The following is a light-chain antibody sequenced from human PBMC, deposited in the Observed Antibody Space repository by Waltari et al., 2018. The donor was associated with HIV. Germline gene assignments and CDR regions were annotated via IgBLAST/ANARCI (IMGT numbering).Light chain of an antibody. CDR3: QSYDSSLSVVV. J-gene: IGLJ2*01. V-gene: IGLV1-40*01. CDR2: GDI. CDR1: SSNIGAGYD. Sequence: QSVLTQPPSVSGAPGQRVTISCTGSSSNIGAGYDVHCYPQLPGRAPKLLSYGDITRPSGVPDRFSGSKFGTSASLAITGLQAEDEADYYCQSYDSSLSVVVFGGGTKLTVL.